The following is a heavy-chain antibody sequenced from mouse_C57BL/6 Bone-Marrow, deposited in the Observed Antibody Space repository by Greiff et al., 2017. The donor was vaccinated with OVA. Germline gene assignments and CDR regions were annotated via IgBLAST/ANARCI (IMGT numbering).Heavy chain of an antibody. V-gene: IGHV1-69*01. Sequence: QVQLQQPGAELVMPGASVKLSCKASGYTFTSYWMHWVKQRPGQGLEWIGEIDPSDSYTNYNQKFKGKSTLTVDKSSSTAYMQLSSLTSEDSAVYYCARDVSSPYFDVWGTGTTVTVSS. CDR3: ARDVSSPYFDV. CDR1: GYTFTSYW. D-gene: IGHD1-1*01. J-gene: IGHJ1*03. CDR2: IDPSDSYT.